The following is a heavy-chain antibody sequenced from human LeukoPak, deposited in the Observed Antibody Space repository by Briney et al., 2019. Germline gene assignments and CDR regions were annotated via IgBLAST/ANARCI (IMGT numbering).Heavy chain of an antibody. Sequence: GGSLRLSCAASGFTFSSYVMHWVRQAPGKGLEWVAVIWYDESNKYYADSVKGRFTISRDNSKNTLYLQMNSLRAEDTAVYYCAKGDYYDSSGHLDYWGQGTLVTVSS. CDR3: AKGDYYDSSGHLDY. J-gene: IGHJ4*02. CDR1: GFTFSSYV. CDR2: IWYDESNK. D-gene: IGHD3-22*01. V-gene: IGHV3-33*06.